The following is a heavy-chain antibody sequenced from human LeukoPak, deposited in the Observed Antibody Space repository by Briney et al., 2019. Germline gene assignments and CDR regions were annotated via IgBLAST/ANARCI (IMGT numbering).Heavy chain of an antibody. J-gene: IGHJ4*02. CDR2: ISSSSSYI. CDR3: ARGKTYSSGSLYGY. Sequence: GGSLRLSCAASGFTFSGYSMNWVRQTPGKGLEWVSSISSSSSYIYYADSVKGRFTISRDNAKNSLYLQMNSLRAEDTAVYYCARGKTYSSGSLYGYWGQGTLVTVSS. CDR1: GFTFSGYS. D-gene: IGHD6-19*01. V-gene: IGHV3-21*01.